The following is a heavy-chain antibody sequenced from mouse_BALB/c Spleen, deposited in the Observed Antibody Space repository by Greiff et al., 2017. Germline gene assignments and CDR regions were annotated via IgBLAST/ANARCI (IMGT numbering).Heavy chain of an antibody. J-gene: IGHJ3*01. V-gene: IGHV5-6*01. D-gene: IGHD2-4*01. CDR2: ISSGGSYT. Sequence: EVQVVESGGDLVKPGGSLKLSCAASGFTFSSYGMSWVRQTPDKRLEWVATISSGGSYTYYPDSVKGRFTISRDNAKNTLYLQMSSLKSEDTAMYYCARHKGDDYDGVFAYWGQGTLVTVSA. CDR1: GFTFSSYG. CDR3: ARHKGDDYDGVFAY.